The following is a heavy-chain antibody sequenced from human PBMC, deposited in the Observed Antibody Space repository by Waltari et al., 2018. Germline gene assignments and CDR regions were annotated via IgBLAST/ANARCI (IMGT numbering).Heavy chain of an antibody. CDR1: GYTFTGYY. V-gene: IGHV1-2*06. D-gene: IGHD6-13*01. CDR3: ARARIAAAGINWFDP. CDR2: INPTSGGT. Sequence: QVQLVQSGAEVKKPGASVKVSCKASGYTFTGYYMHWVRQAPGQGLEWMGRINPTSGGTNYAQKFQGRVTMTRDTSISTAYMELSRRRSDDTAVYYCARARIAAAGINWFDPWGQGTLVTVSS. J-gene: IGHJ5*02.